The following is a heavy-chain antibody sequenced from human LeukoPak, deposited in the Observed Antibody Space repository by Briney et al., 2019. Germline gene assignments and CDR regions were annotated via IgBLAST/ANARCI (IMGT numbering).Heavy chain of an antibody. Sequence: SVKVSCKASGFTFTSSAVQWVRQARGQRLEWIGWIVVGSGNTNYAQKFQERVTITRDMSTSTAYMELSSQRSEDTAVYYCAARLPLTAFDPWGQGTLVTVSS. CDR1: GFTFTSSA. V-gene: IGHV1-58*01. J-gene: IGHJ5*02. CDR2: IVVGSGNT. D-gene: IGHD4/OR15-4a*01. CDR3: AARLPLTAFDP.